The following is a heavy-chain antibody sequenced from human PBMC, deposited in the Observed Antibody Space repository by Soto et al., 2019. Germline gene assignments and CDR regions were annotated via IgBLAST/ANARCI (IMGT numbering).Heavy chain of an antibody. V-gene: IGHV4-59*12. CDR3: ARVIAARPHYYYGMDV. CDR2: IYYSGST. D-gene: IGHD6-6*01. J-gene: IGHJ6*02. Sequence: PSETLSLTCTVSGGSISSYYWSWIRQPPGKGLEWIGYIYYSGSTNYNPSLKSRVTISVDTSKNQFSLKLSSVTAADTAVYYCARVIAARPHYYYGMDVWGQGTTVTVSS. CDR1: GGSISSYY.